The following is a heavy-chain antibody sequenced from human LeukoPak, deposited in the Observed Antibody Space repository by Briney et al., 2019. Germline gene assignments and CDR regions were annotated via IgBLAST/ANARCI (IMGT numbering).Heavy chain of an antibody. CDR3: ARGGAPYCSSTSCYEDRFDP. Sequence: PGGSLRLSCAASGFTFSSYWMSWVRQAPGKGLEWGANIKQDGSEKYYVDSVKGRFTISRDNAKNSLYLQMNSLRAEDTAVYYCARGGAPYCSSTSCYEDRFDPWGQGTLVTVSS. J-gene: IGHJ5*02. CDR1: GFTFSSYW. CDR2: IKQDGSEK. V-gene: IGHV3-7*05. D-gene: IGHD2-2*01.